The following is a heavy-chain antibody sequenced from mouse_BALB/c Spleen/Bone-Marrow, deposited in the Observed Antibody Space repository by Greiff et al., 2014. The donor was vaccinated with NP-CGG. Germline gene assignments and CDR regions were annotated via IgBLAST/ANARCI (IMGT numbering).Heavy chain of an antibody. J-gene: IGHJ4*01. CDR2: ISSGGSNT. V-gene: IGHV5-6*02. CDR3: ARHQRYYAMDY. Sequence: DVMLVESGGDLVKPGGSLKLSCAASGFTFSSYGMSWGRQTPDKRLEWVATISSGGSNTYYPDSVKGRFTISRDNAKNTLYLQMSSLKSEDTAMYYCARHQRYYAMDYWGQGNSVTVSS. CDR1: GFTFSSYG.